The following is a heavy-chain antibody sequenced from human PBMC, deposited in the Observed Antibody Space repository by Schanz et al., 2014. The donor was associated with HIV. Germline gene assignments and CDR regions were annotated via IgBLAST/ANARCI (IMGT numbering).Heavy chain of an antibody. CDR1: GFTLEDYA. J-gene: IGHJ6*02. D-gene: IGHD1-26*01. CDR2: MSWNRRRI. Sequence: EVQLMESGGGLVQPGRSLRLSCAASGFTLEDYAMHWVRQVPGNGLEWVSGMSWNRRRIGYGDAVKGRFTISRDNANNFVYLEMNGLRVEDTALYYCAKGIMGATEYYYGMDVGGQGPMVTVSS. CDR3: AKGIMGATEYYYGMDV. V-gene: IGHV3-9*01.